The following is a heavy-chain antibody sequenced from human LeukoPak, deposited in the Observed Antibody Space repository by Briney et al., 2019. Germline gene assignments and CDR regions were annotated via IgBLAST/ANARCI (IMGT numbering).Heavy chain of an antibody. CDR1: GFTFSSYS. CDR3: ARGVVVVVAATYNWFDP. Sequence: GGSLRLSCAASGFTFSSYSMNWVRQAPGKGLEWVSYISSSSSTIYYADSVKGRFTISRDNAKNSLYLQMNSLRAEDTAVYYCARGVVVVVAATYNWFDPWSQGTLVTVSS. D-gene: IGHD2-15*01. CDR2: ISSSSSTI. J-gene: IGHJ5*02. V-gene: IGHV3-48*04.